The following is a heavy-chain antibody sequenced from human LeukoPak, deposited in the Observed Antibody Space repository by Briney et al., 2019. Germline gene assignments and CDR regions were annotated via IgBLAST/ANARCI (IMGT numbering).Heavy chain of an antibody. Sequence: SETLSLTCTVSGVSISSYYWSWIRQPPGKGLEWIGYIYYSGSTNYNPSLKSRVTISVDTSKNQFSLKLSSVTAADTAVYYCARDRVTMTGSFDIWGQGTMVTVSS. CDR1: GVSISSYY. D-gene: IGHD3-22*01. J-gene: IGHJ3*02. V-gene: IGHV4-59*01. CDR2: IYYSGST. CDR3: ARDRVTMTGSFDI.